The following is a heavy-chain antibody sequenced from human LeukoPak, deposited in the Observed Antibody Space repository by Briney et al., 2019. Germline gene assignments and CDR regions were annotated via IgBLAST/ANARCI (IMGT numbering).Heavy chain of an antibody. V-gene: IGHV3-48*01. Sequence: GGSLRLSRAAPGFTFSIYSMNWVRQAPGRGLERVSYIISSSSTMYYADSVKGRFTISRDNAKNSLYLQMNSLRAEDTAVYYCARDACSSTSCYFDYWGQGTLVTVSS. CDR1: GFTFSIYS. CDR2: IISSSSTM. D-gene: IGHD2-2*01. J-gene: IGHJ4*02. CDR3: ARDACSSTSCYFDY.